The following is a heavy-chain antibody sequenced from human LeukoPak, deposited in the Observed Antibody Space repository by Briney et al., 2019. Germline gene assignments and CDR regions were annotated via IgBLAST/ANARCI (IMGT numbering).Heavy chain of an antibody. D-gene: IGHD1-26*01. V-gene: IGHV1-8*01. J-gene: IGHJ5*01. CDR3: ARGLSGRPVGDLDS. Sequence: ASVKVSCKAPGYTFTSYDINWVRQATGQGLEWMGWMNPNSGNTGYAQKFQGRVTMTRNTSISTAYMELSSLRSEDTAVYYCARGLSGRPVGDLDSWGQGTLVTVSS. CDR1: GYTFTSYD. CDR2: MNPNSGNT.